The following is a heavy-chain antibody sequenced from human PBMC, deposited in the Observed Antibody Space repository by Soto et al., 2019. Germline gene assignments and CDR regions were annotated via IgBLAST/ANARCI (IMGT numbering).Heavy chain of an antibody. CDR2: IRDGGEST. CDR3: APHVHCSGGSCHYDAFDI. Sequence: EVQLLESGGGLVQPGESLRLSCAFSAFIFGNYMMTWVRQAPGKGLEWVSTIRDGGESTYYADSVKGRFTISRDNSKNTLYLQMDSLGVEDTAVYYCAPHVHCSGGSCHYDAFDIRGQGTMVTVSS. D-gene: IGHD2-15*01. V-gene: IGHV3-23*01. J-gene: IGHJ3*02. CDR1: AFIFGNYM.